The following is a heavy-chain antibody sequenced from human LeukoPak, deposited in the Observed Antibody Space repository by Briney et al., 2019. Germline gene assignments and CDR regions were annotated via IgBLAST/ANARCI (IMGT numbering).Heavy chain of an antibody. CDR3: ASDKDNWAPHFFGY. J-gene: IGHJ4*02. CDR1: GYTFSSFG. Sequence: GASVTVSCKASGYTFSSFGINWVRQAPGQGLEWMGWISAYDGSTKYTQKFQGRVTMATDTSTTTAYMELRSLRSDDTAVYYCASDKDNWAPHFFGYWGQGTLVTVSS. V-gene: IGHV1-18*01. D-gene: IGHD1-20*01. CDR2: ISAYDGST.